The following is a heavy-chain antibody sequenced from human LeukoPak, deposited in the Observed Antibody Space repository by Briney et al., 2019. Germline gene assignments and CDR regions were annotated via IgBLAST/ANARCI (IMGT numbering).Heavy chain of an antibody. D-gene: IGHD3-22*01. CDR1: TGSGSSGSHY. V-gene: IGHV4-61*01. CDR2: IYHSGST. CDR3: ARELIGSVPDY. Sequence: SETLSLTCSVSTGSGSSGSHYWSWIRQPPGKRLEWIGYIYHSGSTTYNPSLKSRVTISISTSKNQFSLRLSSVTAADTAVYYCARELIGSVPDYWGQGALVTVSS. J-gene: IGHJ4*02.